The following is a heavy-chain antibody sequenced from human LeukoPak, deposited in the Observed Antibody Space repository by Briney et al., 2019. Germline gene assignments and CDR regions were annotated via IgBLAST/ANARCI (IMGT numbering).Heavy chain of an antibody. CDR1: GFTFSGYW. CDR3: AKIMGSSWYLYYFDY. D-gene: IGHD6-13*01. Sequence: PGGSLRLSCAASGFTFSGYWMSWVRQAPGKGLEWVASIKEDGGEKYYVDSVKGRFTISRDNAGNSLYLQMNSLRAEDTAVYYCAKIMGSSWYLYYFDYWGQGTLVTVSS. J-gene: IGHJ4*02. CDR2: IKEDGGEK. V-gene: IGHV3-7*02.